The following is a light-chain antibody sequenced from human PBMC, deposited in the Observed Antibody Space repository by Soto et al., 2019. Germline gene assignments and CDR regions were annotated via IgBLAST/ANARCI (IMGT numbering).Light chain of an antibody. CDR3: QQSFSEFT. CDR1: QSINSF. V-gene: IGKV1-39*01. Sequence: DLPLTQSPSSLSASVGDRVTITCRASQSINSFLNWYRQKPGKAPELLIYGASSLQSGVPSRFSGSGSGTDFTLTITSLQPEDFATFYCQQSFSEFTFGGGTKVEIK. CDR2: GAS. J-gene: IGKJ4*01.